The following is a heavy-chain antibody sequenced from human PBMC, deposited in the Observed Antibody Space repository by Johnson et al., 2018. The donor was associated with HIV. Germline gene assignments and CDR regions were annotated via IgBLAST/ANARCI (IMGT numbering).Heavy chain of an antibody. CDR1: GFTFSSYA. V-gene: IGHV3-30-3*01. Sequence: QMLLVESGGGVVQPGRSLRLSCAASGFTFSSYAMHWVRQAPGKGLEWVAVISFDGSNKYYADSVKGRFTISRDNSKNTLYLQMNSLRAEDTAVYYCAREGAAAGPTDAFESWGQGTMVTVSS. J-gene: IGHJ3*02. CDR3: AREGAAAGPTDAFES. CDR2: ISFDGSNK. D-gene: IGHD6-13*01.